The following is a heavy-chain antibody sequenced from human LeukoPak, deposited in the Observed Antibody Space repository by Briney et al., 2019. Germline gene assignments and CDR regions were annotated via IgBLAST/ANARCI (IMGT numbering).Heavy chain of an antibody. V-gene: IGHV3-20*04. CDR2: INWNGGST. CDR1: GFTVSSNY. D-gene: IGHD4-17*01. Sequence: GGSLRLSCAASGFTVSSNYMSWVRQAPGKGLEWVSGINWNGGSTGYADSVKGRFTISRDNAKNSLYLQMNSLRAEDTALYYCARDADYGGAFDIWGQGTMVTVSS. J-gene: IGHJ3*02. CDR3: ARDADYGGAFDI.